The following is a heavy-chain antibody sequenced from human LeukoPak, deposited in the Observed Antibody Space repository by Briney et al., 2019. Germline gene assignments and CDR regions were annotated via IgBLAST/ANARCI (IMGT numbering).Heavy chain of an antibody. J-gene: IGHJ4*02. CDR2: ICDSGNA. CDR1: GGSARSGGYC. CDR3: AVGELGTKVDH. V-gene: IGHV4-31*03. Sequence: SPETLSLTCTVSGGSARSGGYCLNWISQHPGEGLEWIGFICDSGNAYFNPSYNPSLKSRVTISVDTSENQFSLKLTSVTAADTAVYYCAVGELGTKVDHWGQGTLVTVSS. D-gene: IGHD3-10*01.